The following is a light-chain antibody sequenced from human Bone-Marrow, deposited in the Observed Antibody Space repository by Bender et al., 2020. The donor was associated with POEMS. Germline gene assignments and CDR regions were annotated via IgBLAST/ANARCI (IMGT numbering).Light chain of an antibody. CDR3: SAYAGSNRLV. Sequence: QSVLTQPASMSGSPGQSITISCTGTSSDVGYYNFVSWYQQHPGKAPKLIIFEVNKRPSGVPDRFSASKSGNTASLTVSGLLPEDEADYYCSAYAGSNRLVFGGGTHLTVL. CDR2: EVN. V-gene: IGLV2-8*01. J-gene: IGLJ7*01. CDR1: SSDVGYYNF.